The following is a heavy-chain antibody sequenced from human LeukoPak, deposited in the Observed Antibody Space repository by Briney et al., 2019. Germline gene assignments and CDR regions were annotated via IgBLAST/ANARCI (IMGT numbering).Heavy chain of an antibody. D-gene: IGHD2-21*01. CDR2: IYTGGTT. J-gene: IGHJ5*02. V-gene: IGHV4-61*02. CDR3: ARESRASRFDP. CDR1: GGSISSANYY. Sequence: SQTLSLTCSVSGGSISSANYYLSWIRQPAGKGLEWIGRIYTGGTTNYNPSLKTRVTIPIDTSKNQFSLTLNSVTAADTAIYYCARESRASRFDPWGQGILVTVSS.